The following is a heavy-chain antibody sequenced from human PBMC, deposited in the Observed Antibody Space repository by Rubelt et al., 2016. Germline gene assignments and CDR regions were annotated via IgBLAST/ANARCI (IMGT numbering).Heavy chain of an antibody. J-gene: IGHJ4*02. V-gene: IGHV4-34*01. CDR1: GGSFSGYY. CDR3: ARHGDTCSFDN. Sequence: GLLKPSETLSLTCAVYGGSFSGYYWSWIRQPPGKGLEWIGEINHSGSTNYNPSLKSRVTISVDTSKNQFSLKLSSVTAADTAVYYCARHGDTCSFDNWGQGTLVTVSS. D-gene: IGHD5-24*01. CDR2: INHSGST.